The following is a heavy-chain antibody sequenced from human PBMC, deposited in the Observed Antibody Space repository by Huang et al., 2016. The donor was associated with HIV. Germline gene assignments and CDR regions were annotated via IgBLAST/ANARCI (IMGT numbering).Heavy chain of an antibody. CDR1: GYNFAKDW. CDR2: ISPADSDA. CDR3: VRHLGDSSGWYYFES. V-gene: IGHV5-51*01. J-gene: IGHJ4*02. D-gene: IGHD6-19*01. Sequence: EVQLVQSGAEVKKAGESLRISCKTSGYNFAKDWIDWVRQMPGKGLEWVGFISPADSDAKYSPPCQGHVTISADNSINTAYLHWSSLKASDSAVYFCVRHLGDSSGWYYFESWGQGTQVVVSS.